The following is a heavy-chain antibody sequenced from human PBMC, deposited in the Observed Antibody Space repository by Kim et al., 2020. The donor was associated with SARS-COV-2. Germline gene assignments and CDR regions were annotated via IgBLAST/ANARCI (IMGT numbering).Heavy chain of an antibody. D-gene: IGHD5-12*01. CDR3: AKDMGRDGYNPRYYYYGMDV. V-gene: IGHV3-43*01. J-gene: IGHJ6*02. Sequence: RFTISRDNSKNSLYLQMNSLRTEDTALYYCAKDMGRDGYNPRYYYYGMDVWGQGTTVTVSS.